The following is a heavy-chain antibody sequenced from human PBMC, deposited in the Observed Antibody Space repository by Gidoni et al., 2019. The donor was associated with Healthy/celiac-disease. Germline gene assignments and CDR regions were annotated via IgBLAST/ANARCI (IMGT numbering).Heavy chain of an antibody. D-gene: IGHD6-13*01. CDR2: ISAYPGNT. J-gene: IGHJ2*01. CDR1: GYTCTSYG. CDR3: ARDAQLVLGYWYFDL. Sequence: QVQLVQSGAEGKKHGASVKVSCKAAGYTCTSYGISWVRQAPGQGLECRGWISAYPGNTNYAPKLQGRVTMTTDTSTSTAYMELRSLSSDDTSVYYCARDAQLVLGYWYFDLWGRGTLVTVSS. V-gene: IGHV1-18*01.